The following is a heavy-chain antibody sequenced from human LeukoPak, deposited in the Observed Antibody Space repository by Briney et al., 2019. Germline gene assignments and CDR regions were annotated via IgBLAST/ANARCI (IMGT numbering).Heavy chain of an antibody. J-gene: IGHJ6*02. V-gene: IGHV4-34*01. CDR1: GGSFSGYY. CDR3: ARGKGGSRGYSYGYYYYGMDV. Sequence: SETLSLTCAVYGGSFSGYYWSWIRQPPGKGLEWIGEINHSGSTNYNPSLKSRVTISVDTSKNQFSLKLSSVTAADTAVYYCARGKGGSRGYSYGYYYYGMDVWGQGTTATVSS. CDR2: INHSGST. D-gene: IGHD5-18*01.